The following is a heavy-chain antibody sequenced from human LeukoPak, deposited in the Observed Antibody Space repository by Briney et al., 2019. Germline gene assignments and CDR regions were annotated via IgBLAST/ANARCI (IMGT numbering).Heavy chain of an antibody. J-gene: IGHJ4*02. CDR1: GYSISSGYY. V-gene: IGHV4-38-2*02. CDR3: ARAGSSSSTSYFDY. D-gene: IGHD6-6*01. Sequence: SETLSLTCTVSGYSISSGYYWGWIRQPPGKGLEWIGSIYHSGSTYYNPSLKSRVTISVDTSKNQFSLKLSSVTAADTAVYYCARAGSSSSTSYFDYWGQGTLVIVPS. CDR2: IYHSGST.